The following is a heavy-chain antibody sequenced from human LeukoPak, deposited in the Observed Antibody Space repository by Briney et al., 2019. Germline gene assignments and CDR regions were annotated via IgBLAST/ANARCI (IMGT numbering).Heavy chain of an antibody. V-gene: IGHV4-59*01. J-gene: IGHJ4*02. CDR2: ISNTGST. CDR1: GASIRGYY. D-gene: IGHD2-2*02. CDR3: AIAIPANPFDC. Sequence: SETLSLTCTVSGASIRGYYWSWFRQPPGKGLDWIGHISNTGSTDYNPSLKSRVTISGDTSANQYSLRLTSVTAADTAVYYCAIAIPANPFDCWGRGTLVTVSS.